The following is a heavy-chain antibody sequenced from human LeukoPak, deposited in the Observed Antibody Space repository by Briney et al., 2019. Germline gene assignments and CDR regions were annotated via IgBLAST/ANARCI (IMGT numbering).Heavy chain of an antibody. D-gene: IGHD3-3*01. J-gene: IGHJ6*02. CDR3: ARSITIFGVVTYYYYGMDV. CDR1: GYTFTSYG. CDR2: ISAYNGNT. V-gene: IGHV1-18*01. Sequence: ASVKVSCKASGYTFTSYGISWVRQAPGQGLEWMGWISAYNGNTNYAQKLQGRVTMTTDTSTSTAYMELRSLRSDDTAVYYCARSITIFGVVTYYYYGMDVWGQGTTVTVSS.